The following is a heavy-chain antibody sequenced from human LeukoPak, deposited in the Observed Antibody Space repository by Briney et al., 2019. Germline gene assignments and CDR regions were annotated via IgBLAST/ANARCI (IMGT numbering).Heavy chain of an antibody. V-gene: IGHV4-39*01. Sequence: SQTLSLTCTVSGGSISSSSYYWGWIRQPPGKGLEWIGSIYYSGSTYYNPSLKSRVTISVDTSKNQFSLKLSSVTAADTAVYYCARLWQYYYGSGSYTFDYWGQGTLVTVSS. CDR3: ARLWQYYYGSGSYTFDY. CDR2: IYYSGST. D-gene: IGHD3-10*01. CDR1: GGSISSSSYY. J-gene: IGHJ4*02.